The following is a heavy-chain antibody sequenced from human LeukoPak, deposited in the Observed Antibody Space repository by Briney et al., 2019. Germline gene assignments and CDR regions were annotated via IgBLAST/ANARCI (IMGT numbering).Heavy chain of an antibody. CDR3: ARGMTTVGY. V-gene: IGHV3-48*04. J-gene: IGHJ4*02. Sequence: GGSLSLSCTVSGFTVSSNSMSWVRQAPGKGLEWVSYISSSGSTIYYADSVKGRFTISRDNAKNSLYLQMNSLRAEDTAVYYCARGMTTVGYWGQGTLVTVSS. CDR2: ISSSGSTI. D-gene: IGHD4-11*01. CDR1: GFTVSSNS.